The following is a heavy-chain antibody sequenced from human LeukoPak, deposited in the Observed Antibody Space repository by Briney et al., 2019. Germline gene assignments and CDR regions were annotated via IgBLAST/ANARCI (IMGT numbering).Heavy chain of an antibody. CDR3: AKPLDVTTPMDGFDY. V-gene: IGHV3-74*01. CDR2: INGDGRST. CDR1: GFTFSSYW. J-gene: IGHJ4*02. D-gene: IGHD5-18*01. Sequence: GGSLRLSCAASGFTFSSYWMHWVRQGPGKGLVWVSRINGDGRSTSYADSVKGRFTISRDNSKITLYLQMNSLRTEDTAVYYCAKPLDVTTPMDGFDYWGQGTLVTVSS.